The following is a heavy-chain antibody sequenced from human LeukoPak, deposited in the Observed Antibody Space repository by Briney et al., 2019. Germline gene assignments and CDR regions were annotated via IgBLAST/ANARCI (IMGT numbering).Heavy chain of an antibody. V-gene: IGHV4-34*08. CDR1: GGTFSDYH. J-gene: IGHJ3*01. Sequence: SETVSLTCDVVGGTFSDYHWSWIRQPPGGGLEWIGEITHGAETHYNTSLKSRVSSSVDTSKRQVFLRLTSMAAADTAVYYCAGDPIPQDYTDSVSVFHVWGPGSMVTVSP. CDR2: ITHGAET. CDR3: AGDPIPQDYTDSVSVFHV. D-gene: IGHD4-17*01.